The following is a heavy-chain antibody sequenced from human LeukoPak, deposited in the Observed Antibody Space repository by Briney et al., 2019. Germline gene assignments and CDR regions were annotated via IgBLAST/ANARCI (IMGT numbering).Heavy chain of an antibody. D-gene: IGHD2-8*01. Sequence: SETLSLTCIVSGGSVSSSSYYWGWIRQPPGKGLEWIGYMYYSGSTNYNPSLKSRVTMSVDTSKNHFSLKLTSVTAADTAVYYCARDIGGRYSWYYFDYWGQGTLVTASS. V-gene: IGHV4-61*03. CDR1: GGSVSSSSYY. CDR2: MYYSGST. J-gene: IGHJ4*02. CDR3: ARDIGGRYSWYYFDY.